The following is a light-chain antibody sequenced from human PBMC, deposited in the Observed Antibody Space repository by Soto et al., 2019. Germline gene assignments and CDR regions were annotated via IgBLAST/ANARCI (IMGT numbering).Light chain of an antibody. J-gene: IGLJ2*01. CDR1: SSDVGGYNS. CDR3: SSYTSSSTVV. V-gene: IGLV2-14*01. Sequence: QSALTQPASVSGSPGQSITIYCTGTSSDVGGYNSVSWYQQHPGIAPKLMIYEVSHRPSGASNRFSGSKSGNTASLTISGLQAEDEADYYCSSYTSSSTVVFGGGTKLTVL. CDR2: EVS.